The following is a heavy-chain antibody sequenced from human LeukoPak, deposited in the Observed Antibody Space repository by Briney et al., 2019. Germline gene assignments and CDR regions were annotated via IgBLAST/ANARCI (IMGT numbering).Heavy chain of an antibody. CDR3: ARGTGYSVFDI. CDR2: INSDGSST. CDR1: GFTFSSYW. Sequence: PGGSLRLSRAASGFTFSSYWMHWVRQAPGKGLVWVSRINSDGSSTSYADSVKGRFTISRDNAKNTLYLQMNSLRVEDTAVYYCARGTGYSVFDIWGQGTMVTVSS. D-gene: IGHD1-26*01. V-gene: IGHV3-74*01. J-gene: IGHJ3*02.